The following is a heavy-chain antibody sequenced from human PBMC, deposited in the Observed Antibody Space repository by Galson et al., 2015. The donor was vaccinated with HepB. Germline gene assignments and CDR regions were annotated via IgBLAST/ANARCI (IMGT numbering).Heavy chain of an antibody. J-gene: IGHJ4*02. Sequence: TLSLTCAVYGGSFSGYYWSWIRQPPGKGLEWIGEINHSGSTNYNPSLKSRVTISVDTSKNQFSLKLSSVTAADTAVYYCARVPLNRFSSSWQRIGRKGYYFDYWGQGTLVTVSS. CDR3: ARVPLNRFSSSWQRIGRKGYYFDY. D-gene: IGHD6-13*01. CDR2: INHSGST. V-gene: IGHV4-34*01. CDR1: GGSFSGYY.